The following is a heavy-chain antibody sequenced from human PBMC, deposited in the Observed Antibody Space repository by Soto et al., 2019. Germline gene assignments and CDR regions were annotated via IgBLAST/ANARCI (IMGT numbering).Heavy chain of an antibody. CDR2: IIPIFGTA. Sequence: SVKVSCKASGGTFSSYAISWVRQAPGQGLEWMGGIIPIFGTANYAQKFQGRVTITADESSTAYMELSSLRSEDTAVYYCARTNSSSWSYYYYYGMDVWGQGTTVTVSS. J-gene: IGHJ6*02. D-gene: IGHD6-13*01. CDR3: ARTNSSSWSYYYYYGMDV. CDR1: GGTFSSYA. V-gene: IGHV1-69*13.